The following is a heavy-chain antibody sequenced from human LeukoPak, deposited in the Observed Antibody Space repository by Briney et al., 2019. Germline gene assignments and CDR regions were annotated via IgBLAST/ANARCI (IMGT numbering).Heavy chain of an antibody. V-gene: IGHV4-34*01. J-gene: IGHJ4*02. Sequence: PSETLSLTCAVYGGSFSGYYWSWIRQPPGKGLEWIGEINHSGSTSYNPSLKSRVTISVDTSKNQFSPKLSSVTAADTAVYYCARDLTAVATVAFDYWGQGTLVTVSS. CDR1: GGSFSGYY. D-gene: IGHD4-23*01. CDR2: INHSGST. CDR3: ARDLTAVATVAFDY.